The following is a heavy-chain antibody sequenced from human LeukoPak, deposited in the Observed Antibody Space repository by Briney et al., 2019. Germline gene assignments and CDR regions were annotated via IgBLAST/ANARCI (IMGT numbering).Heavy chain of an antibody. J-gene: IGHJ4*02. CDR2: INQDVSRI. D-gene: IGHD2-8*01. Sequence: PGGSLRLSCAGSGFTFSRYWMAWVRQAPGKGLEWVASINQDVSRIHYVDSVKGRFTISRDNAKSSLFLQMTSLRVDDTAVYYCARLKVDVTKFDYWSQGTLVTVSS. CDR1: GFTFSRYW. CDR3: ARLKVDVTKFDY. V-gene: IGHV3-7*01.